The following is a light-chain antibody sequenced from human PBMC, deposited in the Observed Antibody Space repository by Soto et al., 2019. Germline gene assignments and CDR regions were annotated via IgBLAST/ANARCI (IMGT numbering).Light chain of an antibody. V-gene: IGKV1-39*01. J-gene: IGKJ5*01. CDR2: AAS. Sequence: DIQMTQPPSSLYASVGDRVTITCRSSQSISSYLNWYQKKPGKAPKLLIYAASSLQSGVPSRFSATVSGTDFTLTISSLQPEDFATYYCQQSYSTPGITFGQGTRLEIK. CDR3: QQSYSTPGIT. CDR1: QSISSY.